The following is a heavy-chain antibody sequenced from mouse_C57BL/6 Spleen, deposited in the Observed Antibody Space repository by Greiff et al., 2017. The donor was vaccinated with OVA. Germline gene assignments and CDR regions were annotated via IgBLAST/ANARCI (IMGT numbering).Heavy chain of an antibody. J-gene: IGHJ3*01. D-gene: IGHD2-1*01. Sequence: EVMLVESGGGLVQPGESLKLSCESNEYAFPSHDMSWVRKTPEKRLELVAAINSDGGSTYYPDTMERRFIISRDNTKTTLYLQMSSLRSEDTALYYCARQGNYGWFAYWGQGTLVTVSA. V-gene: IGHV5-2*01. CDR2: INSDGGST. CDR1: EYAFPSHD. CDR3: ARQGNYGWFAY.